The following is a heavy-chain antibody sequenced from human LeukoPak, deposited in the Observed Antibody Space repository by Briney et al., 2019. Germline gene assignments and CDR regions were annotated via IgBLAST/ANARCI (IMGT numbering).Heavy chain of an antibody. J-gene: IGHJ5*02. CDR1: GYSFTNYW. D-gene: IGHD2/OR15-2a*01. V-gene: IGHV5-51*01. CDR2: IDPSDSET. Sequence: GESLKISCTASGYSFTNYWIGWVRQMPGKGLAWMGIIDPSDSETRYTPSFQGQVTISADKSLSTAYLQWNSLKASDTAMYYCARGEGTYCNTSNCNNWLDPWGQGTLVTVSS. CDR3: ARGEGTYCNTSNCNNWLDP.